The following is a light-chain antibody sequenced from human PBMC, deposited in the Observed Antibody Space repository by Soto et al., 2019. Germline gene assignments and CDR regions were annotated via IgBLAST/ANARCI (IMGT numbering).Light chain of an antibody. CDR3: GTWDSNLSA. V-gene: IGLV1-51*01. CDR1: SSNVGNNY. CDR2: DNN. J-gene: IGLJ2*01. Sequence: QSVLTQPPSVSAAPGQKVTISCSGSSSNVGNNYVSWYQQVPGTAPKLLIYDNNKRPSGIPDRFSGSKSGTSATLGIAGLQTGDEADYYCGTWDSNLSAFGGGTKLTVL.